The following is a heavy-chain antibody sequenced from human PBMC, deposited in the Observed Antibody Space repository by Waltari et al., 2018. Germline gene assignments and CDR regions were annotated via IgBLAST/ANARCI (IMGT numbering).Heavy chain of an antibody. V-gene: IGHV4-59*01. CDR2: IDYSGST. CDR1: DDSFNDYY. Sequence: QVQLQESGPGLVKPSETLSLPCPISDDSFNDYYWCWIRQPPGKGLEWLGYIDYSGSTDSSPSFKSRVTMSIDTSKNQFSLNLSSVSAADTAVYYCARDEATGYFDSWGQGTLVTVSS. D-gene: IGHD1-1*01. CDR3: ARDEATGYFDS. J-gene: IGHJ4*02.